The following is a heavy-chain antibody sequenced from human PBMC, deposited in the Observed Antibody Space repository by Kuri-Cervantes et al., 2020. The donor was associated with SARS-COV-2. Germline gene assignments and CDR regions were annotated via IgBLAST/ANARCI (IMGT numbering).Heavy chain of an antibody. Sequence: ASVKVSCKASGYTFSDHYMYWVRQAPGQGLEWMGWISPYNDKTSYAEKFQGRVTMTTITSSTTAYMELRSLRSDDTAVYYCARVLFPQVEAHFDYWGQGSLVTVSS. CDR3: ARVLFPQVEAHFDY. V-gene: IGHV1-18*01. CDR1: GYTFSDHY. CDR2: ISPYNDKT. D-gene: IGHD3-3*01. J-gene: IGHJ4*02.